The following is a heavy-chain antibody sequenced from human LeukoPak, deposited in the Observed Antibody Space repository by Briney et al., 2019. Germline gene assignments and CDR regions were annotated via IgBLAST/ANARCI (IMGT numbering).Heavy chain of an antibody. V-gene: IGHV4-39*01. Sequence: SETLSLTCSVSGGSISSSSYYWGWIRQPPGKGLEWIASINYFGSTYYNPSLKSRVTMSVDTSNNQFSLNLRSVTAADTAVYYYARPVAGDAFDIWGQGTMVAVST. D-gene: IGHD6-19*01. CDR2: INYFGST. CDR3: ARPVAGDAFDI. CDR1: GGSISSSSYY. J-gene: IGHJ3*02.